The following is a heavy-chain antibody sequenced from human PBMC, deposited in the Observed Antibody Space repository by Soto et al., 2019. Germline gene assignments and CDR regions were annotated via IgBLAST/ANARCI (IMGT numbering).Heavy chain of an antibody. Sequence: PSETLSLTCTVSGGSISSSSYYWGWIRQPPGKGLEWIGSIYYSGSTYYNPSLKSRVTIWIDASKNQFSLKVTSMTAADTAVYYCARERREEIHDGYDIDYWGQGTLVTVSS. D-gene: IGHD5-12*01. CDR1: GGSISSSSYY. J-gene: IGHJ4*02. CDR3: ARERREEIHDGYDIDY. CDR2: IYYSGST. V-gene: IGHV4-39*07.